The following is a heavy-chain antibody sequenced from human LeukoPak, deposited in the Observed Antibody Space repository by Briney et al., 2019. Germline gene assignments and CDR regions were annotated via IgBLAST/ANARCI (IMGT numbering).Heavy chain of an antibody. D-gene: IGHD3-10*01. CDR3: AKDGDGSGTIDY. V-gene: IGHV3-30*02. J-gene: IGHJ4*02. CDR1: GFTCSSYG. Sequence: GVSLRLSGAASGFTCSSYGMHWVRQAPGKGLEWVAVIWYGGSNKYYADSVKGRFTIYRDNSKNTLYLQMNSLRAEDTAVYYCAKDGDGSGTIDYWGQGSLVTVSS. CDR2: IWYGGSNK.